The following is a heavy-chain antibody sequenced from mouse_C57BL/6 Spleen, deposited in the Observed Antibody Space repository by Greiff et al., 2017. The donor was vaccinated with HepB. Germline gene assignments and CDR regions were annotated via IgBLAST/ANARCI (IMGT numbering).Heavy chain of an antibody. CDR3: ARKDYDVSYWYFDV. V-gene: IGHV1-55*01. CDR2: IYPGSGST. J-gene: IGHJ1*03. Sequence: QVQLQQPGAELVKPGASVKMSCKASGYTFTSYWITWVKQRPGQGLEWIGDIYPGSGSTNYNEKFKSKATLTVDTSSSTAYMQLSSLTSEDSAVYYGARKDYDVSYWYFDVWGTGTTVTVSS. CDR1: GYTFTSYW. D-gene: IGHD2-4*01.